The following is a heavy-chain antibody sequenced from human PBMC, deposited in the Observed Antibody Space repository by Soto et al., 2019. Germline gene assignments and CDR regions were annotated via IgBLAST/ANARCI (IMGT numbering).Heavy chain of an antibody. CDR2: FDPEDGET. V-gene: IGHV1-24*01. D-gene: IGHD3-16*02. CDR1: GYTLTELS. Sequence: ASVKVSCKVSGYTLTELSMHWVRQAPGKGLEWMGGFDPEDGETIYAQKFQGRVTMTEDTSTDTAYMELSSLRSEDTAVYYCATGQSYDDYIWGSYRYTTRLFDYWGQGTLVTVSS. CDR3: ATGQSYDDYIWGSYRYTTRLFDY. J-gene: IGHJ4*02.